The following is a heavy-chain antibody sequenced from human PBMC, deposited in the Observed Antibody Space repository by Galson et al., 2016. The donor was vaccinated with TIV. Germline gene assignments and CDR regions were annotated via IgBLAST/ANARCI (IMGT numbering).Heavy chain of an antibody. Sequence: PALVKPTQTLTLTCSFSGFSLRTSRVGVAWIRQPPGKALEWLALIYWDEDKRYSPSLNSRLTITKDTSKNQVVLTMTNLDPADTATYYCARVDAGGWYRHLQDWGQGTLAIVST. V-gene: IGHV2-5*02. CDR2: IYWDEDK. D-gene: IGHD6-19*01. J-gene: IGHJ1*01. CDR3: ARVDAGGWYRHLQD. CDR1: GFSLRTSRVG.